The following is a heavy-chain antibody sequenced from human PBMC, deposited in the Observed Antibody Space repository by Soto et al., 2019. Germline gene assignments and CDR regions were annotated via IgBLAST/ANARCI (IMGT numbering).Heavy chain of an antibody. Sequence: QVQLQESGPGLVKPSQTLSLTCTVSGGSISSGGYYWSWIRQHPGKGLEWIGHIFYSGITYYNPSLKSRANISQDTSKNQFSLRLSSVTAADTAVFYCARDVREGSYWYFDLWGRGSLVTVSS. V-gene: IGHV4-31*03. CDR1: GGSISSGGYY. CDR2: IFYSGIT. D-gene: IGHD2-15*01. CDR3: ARDVREGSYWYFDL. J-gene: IGHJ2*01.